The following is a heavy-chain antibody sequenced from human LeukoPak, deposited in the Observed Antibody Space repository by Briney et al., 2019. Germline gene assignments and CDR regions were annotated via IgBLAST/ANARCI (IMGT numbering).Heavy chain of an antibody. CDR1: GGTFSSYA. CDR3: ARDLSYDSSGPPGY. J-gene: IGHJ4*02. V-gene: IGHV1-69*13. CDR2: IIPIFGIA. D-gene: IGHD3-22*01. Sequence: SVKVSCKASGGTFSSYAISWVRQAPGQGLEWMGGIIPIFGIANYAQKFQGRVTITADESTSTAYMELSSLRSEDTAVYYCARDLSYDSSGPPGYWGQGTLVTVSS.